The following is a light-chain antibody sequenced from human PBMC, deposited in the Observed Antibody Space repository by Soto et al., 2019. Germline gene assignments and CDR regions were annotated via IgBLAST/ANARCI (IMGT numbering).Light chain of an antibody. V-gene: IGKV3-20*01. CDR1: QSVSVSS. J-gene: IGKJ3*01. CDR2: SSS. CDR3: KQYGGXPFT. Sequence: EIVLTQSPGTLSLSPGERATLSCRAIQSVSVSSLAWYQQKGGQAPRLLIYSSSTRATGVPDRFSGTGYGTDFALTISRLETNDSAVYYSKQYGGXPFTCGPWTKVXI.